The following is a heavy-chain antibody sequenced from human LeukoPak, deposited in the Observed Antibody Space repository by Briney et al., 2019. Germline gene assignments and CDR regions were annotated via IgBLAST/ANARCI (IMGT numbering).Heavy chain of an antibody. J-gene: IGHJ4*02. D-gene: IGHD3-10*01. CDR3: AKGMAAYGSGSLFDY. CDR1: GFTFSSYW. CDR2: IKQDGSEK. V-gene: IGHV3-7*01. Sequence: GGSLRLSCAASGFTFSSYWMSWVRQAPGKGLEWVANIKQDGSEKYYVDSVKGRFTISRDNAKNSLYLQMNSLRAEDTAVYYCAKGMAAYGSGSLFDYCGQGTLVTVSS.